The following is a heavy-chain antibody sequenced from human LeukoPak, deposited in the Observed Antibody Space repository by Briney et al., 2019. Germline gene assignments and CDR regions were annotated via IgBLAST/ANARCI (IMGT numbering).Heavy chain of an antibody. CDR1: GGTFSSYA. CDR2: IIPIFGTA. Sequence: GASVKVSCKASGGTFSSYAISWVRQAPGQGLEWMGGIIPIFGTANYAQKFQGRVTITADESTSTAYMELSSLRSEDTAVYYCARTIYYYDSSGYYYYYYYMDVWGKGATVTVSS. CDR3: ARTIYYYDSSGYYYYYYYMDV. V-gene: IGHV1-69*13. D-gene: IGHD3-22*01. J-gene: IGHJ6*03.